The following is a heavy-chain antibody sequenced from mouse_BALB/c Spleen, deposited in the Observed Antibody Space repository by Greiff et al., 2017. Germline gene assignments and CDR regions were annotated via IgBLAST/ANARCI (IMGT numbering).Heavy chain of an antibody. CDR3: ARDYRYDESYFDY. V-gene: IGHV1-87*01. D-gene: IGHD2-14*01. J-gene: IGHJ2*01. Sequence: VQLVESGAELARPGASVKLSCKASGYTFTSYWMQWVKQRPGQGLEWIGAIYPGDGDTRYTQKFKGKATLTADKSSSTAYMQLSSLASEDSAVYYCARDYRYDESYFDYWGQGTTLTVSS. CDR2: IYPGDGDT. CDR1: GYTFTSYW.